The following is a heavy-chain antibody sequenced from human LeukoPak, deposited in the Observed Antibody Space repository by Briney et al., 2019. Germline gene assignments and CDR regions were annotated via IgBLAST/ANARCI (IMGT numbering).Heavy chain of an antibody. CDR2: INHSGST. D-gene: IGHD3-3*01. CDR3: ARDWASYDFWSGNKGLSNWFDP. CDR1: GGSFSGYY. V-gene: IGHV4-34*01. J-gene: IGHJ5*02. Sequence: TSETLSLTCAVYGGSFSGYYWSWIRQPPGKGLEWIGEINHSGSTNYNPSLKSRVTISVDTSKNQFSLKLSSVTAADTAVYYCARDWASYDFWSGNKGLSNWFDPWGQGTLVTVSS.